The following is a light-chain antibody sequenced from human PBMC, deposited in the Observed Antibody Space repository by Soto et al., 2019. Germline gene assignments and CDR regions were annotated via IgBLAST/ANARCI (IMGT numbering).Light chain of an antibody. V-gene: IGKV3-15*01. CDR1: QSVSSN. J-gene: IGKJ1*01. CDR3: QQYNNWPPWT. Sequence: EIVMTQSPATLSVSPGERATLSCRASQSVSSNLAWYQQKPGQAPRLLIYGASTRATGIPARFSGSGSGTEFTLTISSLQSEDFAFYYCQQYNNWPPWTFGQWTKLEIK. CDR2: GAS.